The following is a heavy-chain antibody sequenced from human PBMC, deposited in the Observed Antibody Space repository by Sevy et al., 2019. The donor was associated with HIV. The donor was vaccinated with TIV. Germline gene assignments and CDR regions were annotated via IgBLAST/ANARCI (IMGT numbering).Heavy chain of an antibody. CDR3: DCGRMLGVVTCYVGY. J-gene: IGHJ4*02. CDR1: GFTFRDSY. V-gene: IGHV3-11*04. Sequence: GGSLRLSCAPSGFTFRDSYMSWIRQAPGKGLEGVSYISTIGSTIYYANSVKGRYTISRDKAKNSPYLQMHSLRAVDAAVYYCDCGRMLGVVTCYVGYWGQGTLVTVSS. D-gene: IGHD3-3*02. CDR2: ISTIGSTI.